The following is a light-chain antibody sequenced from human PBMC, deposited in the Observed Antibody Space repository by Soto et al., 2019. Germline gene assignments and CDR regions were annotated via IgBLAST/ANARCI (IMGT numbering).Light chain of an antibody. Sequence: EMVLRESAGTLSLSAGERDTLSCRASQSVRSNFLAWYQQKPGQAPRLLIYGASNRATGIPARFSGTGSGTDFTLTINNLEPQDFAVYYSQLRTNWSTAFGRGTRLEIK. J-gene: IGKJ5*01. CDR2: GAS. CDR3: QLRTNWSTA. CDR1: QSVRSNF. V-gene: IGKV3D-20*02.